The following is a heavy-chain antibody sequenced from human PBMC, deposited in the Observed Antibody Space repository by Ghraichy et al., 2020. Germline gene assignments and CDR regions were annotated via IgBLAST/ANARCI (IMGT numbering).Heavy chain of an antibody. D-gene: IGHD3-3*01. Sequence: GESLNISCAASGFTFSSYAMSWVRQAPGKGLEWVSAISGSGGSTYYADSVKGRFTISRDNSKNTLYLQMNSLRAEDTAVYYCAKDSGRTIFGVVITRTYYFDYWGQGTLVTVSS. CDR3: AKDSGRTIFGVVITRTYYFDY. CDR1: GFTFSSYA. CDR2: ISGSGGST. J-gene: IGHJ4*02. V-gene: IGHV3-23*01.